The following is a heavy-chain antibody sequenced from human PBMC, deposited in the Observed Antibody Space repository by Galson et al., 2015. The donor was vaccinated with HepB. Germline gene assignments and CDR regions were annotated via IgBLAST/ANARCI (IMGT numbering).Heavy chain of an antibody. CDR2: ISYDGSNK. D-gene: IGHD2-15*01. CDR3: AKVSPLVGSLFDY. V-gene: IGHV3-30*18. Sequence: SLRLSCAASGFTFSSYGMHWVRQAPGKGLEWVAVISYDGSNKYYADSVKGRFTISRDNSKNTLYLQLNSLRAEDTAVYYCAKVSPLVGSLFDYWGQGTLVTVSS. CDR1: GFTFSSYG. J-gene: IGHJ4*02.